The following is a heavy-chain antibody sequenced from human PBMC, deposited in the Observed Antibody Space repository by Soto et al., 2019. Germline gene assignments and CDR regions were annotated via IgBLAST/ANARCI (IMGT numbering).Heavy chain of an antibody. D-gene: IGHD1-1*01. CDR2: IHYSGSS. V-gene: IGHV4-61*08. Sequence: SEPLSLTCTVYGGSISSGDYYWSWIRQPPGKGLEWIGYIHYSGSSNYNPSLKSRVTMSVDSSKNQFSLELSSLTAADTAVYYCARVNQLAPKRNAFDIWGQGTKVT. CDR1: GGSISSGDYY. J-gene: IGHJ3*02. CDR3: ARVNQLAPKRNAFDI.